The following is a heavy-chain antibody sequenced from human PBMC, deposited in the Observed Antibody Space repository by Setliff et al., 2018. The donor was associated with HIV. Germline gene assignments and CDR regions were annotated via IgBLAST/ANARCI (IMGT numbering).Heavy chain of an antibody. Sequence: ETLFLTCAVYGGSFSGYYWSWIRQPPGKGLEWIGEINHSGSTNYNPSLKSRVTISVDTSKNQFSLKLSSVTAADTAVYYCARDKGVAAITYYYYYMDVWGKGTTVTVSS. D-gene: IGHD2-15*01. CDR2: INHSGST. CDR1: GGSFSGYY. J-gene: IGHJ6*03. CDR3: ARDKGVAAITYYYYYMDV. V-gene: IGHV4-34*01.